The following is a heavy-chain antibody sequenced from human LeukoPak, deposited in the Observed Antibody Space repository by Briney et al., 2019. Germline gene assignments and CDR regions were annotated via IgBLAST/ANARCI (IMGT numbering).Heavy chain of an antibody. CDR2: ISSSTTGR. CDR1: EFNFSSYN. J-gene: IGHJ6*03. D-gene: IGHD3-22*01. Sequence: KPGGSLRLSCAASEFNFSSYNMNWVRQAPGKGLECVSSISSSTTGRKYADSVKGRFTISRDNAKNSLYLQMNSLRAEDTAVYYCARAYDSSGYYPPYYYYMDVWGKGTTVTVSS. V-gene: IGHV3-21*01. CDR3: ARAYDSSGYYPPYYYYMDV.